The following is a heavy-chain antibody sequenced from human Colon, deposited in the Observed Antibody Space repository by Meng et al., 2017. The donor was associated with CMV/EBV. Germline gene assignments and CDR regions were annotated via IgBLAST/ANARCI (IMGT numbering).Heavy chain of an antibody. D-gene: IGHD3-22*01. CDR1: EYTFPGYY. V-gene: IGHV1-2*02. CDR2: INPNSGGT. J-gene: IGHJ4*02. Sequence: VEVVQLGAEVKKPGASVKVSCKASEYTFPGYYMHWVRQAPGPGLEWMGWINPNSGGTNYAQKFQGRVTMTRDTSITTAYMELSRLRSDDTAVYYCARDWYPGDRRGSFNYWGQGTLVTVSS. CDR3: ARDWYPGDRRGSFNY.